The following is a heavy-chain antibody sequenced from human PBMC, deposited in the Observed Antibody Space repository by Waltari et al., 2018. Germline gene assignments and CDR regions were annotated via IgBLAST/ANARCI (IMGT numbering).Heavy chain of an antibody. CDR2: IYHSGST. V-gene: IGHV4-4*02. D-gene: IGHD3-22*01. CDR3: ARGPYYYDSSGYYGLDY. J-gene: IGHJ4*02. CDR1: GGSISSSNW. Sequence: QVQLQESGPGLVKPSVTLSLTCAVSGGSISSSNWWSWVRQPPGKGLEWMGEIYHSGSTNYNPSLKSRVTISVDKSKNQFSLKLSSVTAADTAVYYCARGPYYYDSSGYYGLDYWGQGTLVTVSS.